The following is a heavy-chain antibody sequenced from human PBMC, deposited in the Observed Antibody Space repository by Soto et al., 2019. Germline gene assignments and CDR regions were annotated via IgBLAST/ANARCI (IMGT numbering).Heavy chain of an antibody. Sequence: SGPTLVKPTQTLTLTCTFSGFSLSTSGMCVSWIRQPPGKALEWLARIDWDDDKYYSTSLKTRLTISKDPSKNQVVLTMTNMDPVDTATYYCARMVRGVITELFDYWGQGTLVTVSS. CDR2: IDWDDDK. CDR3: ARMVRGVITELFDY. CDR1: GFSLSTSGMC. V-gene: IGHV2-70*11. J-gene: IGHJ4*02. D-gene: IGHD3-10*01.